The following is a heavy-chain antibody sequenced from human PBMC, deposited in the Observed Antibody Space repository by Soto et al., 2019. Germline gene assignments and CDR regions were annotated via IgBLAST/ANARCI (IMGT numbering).Heavy chain of an antibody. J-gene: IGHJ3*02. CDR1: GFTFSSYA. Sequence: EVQLLESGGGLVQPGGSLRLSCAASGFTFSSYAMSWVRQAPGKGLEWVSAISGSGGSTYYADSVKGRFTISRDNSXNXLXXQMNSLRAEDTAVYYCAKDPPLIAAAGTMFHAFDIWGQGTMVTVSS. D-gene: IGHD6-13*01. CDR3: AKDPPLIAAAGTMFHAFDI. CDR2: ISGSGGST. V-gene: IGHV3-23*01.